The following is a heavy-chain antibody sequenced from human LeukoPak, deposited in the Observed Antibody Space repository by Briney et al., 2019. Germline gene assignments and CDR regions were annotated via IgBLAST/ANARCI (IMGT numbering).Heavy chain of an antibody. CDR1: GYTFTSYG. D-gene: IGHD5-18*01. CDR3: ASSSGYSSLDAFDI. Sequence: GASVKVSCKASGYTFTSYGISWVRQAPGQGLEWMGGIIPIFGTANYAQKFQGRVTITTDESTSTAYMELSSLRSEDTAVYYCASSSGYSSLDAFDIWGQGTMVTVSS. J-gene: IGHJ3*02. V-gene: IGHV1-69*05. CDR2: IIPIFGTA.